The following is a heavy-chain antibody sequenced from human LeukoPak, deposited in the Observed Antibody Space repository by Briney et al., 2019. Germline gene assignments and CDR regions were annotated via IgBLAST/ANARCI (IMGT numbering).Heavy chain of an antibody. J-gene: IGHJ4*02. CDR2: FYHSGST. CDR1: VGSISNYH. V-gene: IGHV4-59*08. Sequence: SETLSLTCTVSVGSISNYHWSWMRQPPGKGLEWIGCFYHSGSTTYNPSPKSRVTISVDTSKNQFSLKLSSVTAADTAVYYCARGGVLVDTAMVLIYWGQGTLVTVSS. D-gene: IGHD5-18*01. CDR3: ARGGVLVDTAMVLIY.